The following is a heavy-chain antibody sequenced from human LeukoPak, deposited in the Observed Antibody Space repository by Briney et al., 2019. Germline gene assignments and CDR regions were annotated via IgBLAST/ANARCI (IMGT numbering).Heavy chain of an antibody. D-gene: IGHD3-9*01. Sequence: SETLSLTCTVSGDSISTYSWIWIRQPPGKGLECIGYISYSGSTNFNPSLQSRVTMSVATSKNQFSLKLNSVTAADTAVYYCARKRSFDLWGQGTLVTVSS. CDR3: ARKRSFDL. CDR2: ISYSGST. J-gene: IGHJ4*02. CDR1: GDSISTYS. V-gene: IGHV4-59*01.